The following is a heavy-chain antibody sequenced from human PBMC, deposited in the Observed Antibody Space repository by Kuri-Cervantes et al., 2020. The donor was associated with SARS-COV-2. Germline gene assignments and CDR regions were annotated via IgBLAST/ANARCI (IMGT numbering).Heavy chain of an antibody. D-gene: IGHD3-16*01. CDR3: ATVYTMGVSLD. CDR1: GFTFSSYA. Sequence: GESLKISCAASGFTFSSYAMSWVRQAPGKGLEWVSSISLPGGDTNYADSVKGRFTISRDNSKDTLYLQMHSLRAEDTAVYYCATVYTMGVSLDWGQGTLVTVSS. J-gene: IGHJ4*02. V-gene: IGHV3-23*01. CDR2: ISLPGGDT.